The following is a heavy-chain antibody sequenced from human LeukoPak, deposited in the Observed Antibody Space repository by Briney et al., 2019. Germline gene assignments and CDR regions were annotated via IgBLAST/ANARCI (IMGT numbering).Heavy chain of an antibody. Sequence: SQTLSLTCAISGDSVSSNSAAWNWIRQSPSRGLEWLGRTYYRSKWYNDYAVSVKSRITINPDTSKNQFSLQLNSVTPEDTAVYYCAREGDCSGGSCYWRDLYYGMDVWGQGTTVTVSS. CDR1: GDSVSSNSAA. D-gene: IGHD2-15*01. J-gene: IGHJ6*02. V-gene: IGHV6-1*01. CDR2: TYYRSKWYN. CDR3: AREGDCSGGSCYWRDLYYGMDV.